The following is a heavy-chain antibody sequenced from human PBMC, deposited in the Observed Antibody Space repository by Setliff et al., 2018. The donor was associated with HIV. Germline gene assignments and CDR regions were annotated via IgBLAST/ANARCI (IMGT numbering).Heavy chain of an antibody. CDR3: ARIASPYNNTWFPALF. CDR2: IVPGDSYT. D-gene: IGHD1-1*01. V-gene: IGHV5-10-1*01. CDR1: GYNFTTYW. Sequence: GASLKISCKASGYNFTTYWITWVRQMAGKGLEWMGRIVPGDSYTDYSPSFRGHVSISADSSISTAYLQWSSLKASDTAMYYCARIASPYNNTWFPALFWGQGTLVTVSS. J-gene: IGHJ4*02.